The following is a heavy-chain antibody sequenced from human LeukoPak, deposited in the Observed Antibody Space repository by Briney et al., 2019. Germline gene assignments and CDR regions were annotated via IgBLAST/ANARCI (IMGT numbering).Heavy chain of an antibody. CDR2: ISSSSAYI. J-gene: IGHJ5*02. V-gene: IGHV3-21*01. D-gene: IGHD3-10*01. CDR1: GFAFSEYI. CDR3: ARKPYYYGSGTLDP. Sequence: PGGSLRLSCAASGFAFSEYIMNWVRQAPGKGLEWVSSISSSSAYIYYADSVKGRFTISRDNAKKSLYLQMNSLRAEDTAVYYCARKPYYYGSGTLDPRGQGTLVTVSS.